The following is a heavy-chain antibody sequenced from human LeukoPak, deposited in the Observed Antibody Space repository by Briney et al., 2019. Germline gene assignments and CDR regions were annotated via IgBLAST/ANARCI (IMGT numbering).Heavy chain of an antibody. J-gene: IGHJ4*02. CDR2: MNPNSGNT. Sequence: GASVKVSCKASGYTFTSYDINWVRQATGQGLEWMGWMNPNSGNTGYAHKFQGRVTMTSNTSISTAYMELSSLRSEDTAVYYCARGEFSGSYYVYWGQGTLVTVSS. D-gene: IGHD1-26*01. CDR3: ARGEFSGSYYVY. V-gene: IGHV1-8*01. CDR1: GYTFTSYD.